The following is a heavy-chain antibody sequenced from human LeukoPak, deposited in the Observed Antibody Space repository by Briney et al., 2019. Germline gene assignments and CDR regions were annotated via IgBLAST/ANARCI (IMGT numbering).Heavy chain of an antibody. CDR1: GFTVSTNS. CDR3: ARSTRGGNYFPLDS. J-gene: IGHJ4*02. Sequence: PGGSLRLSCAPSGFTVSTNSMFWVRRAPGKGLEWVSVIYSGGSTYYTDSVKGRFTISRDISKNTVYLQMNSLRAEDTSMYYCARSTRGGNYFPLDSWGQGTLVTVSS. D-gene: IGHD1-26*01. V-gene: IGHV3-53*01. CDR2: IYSGGST.